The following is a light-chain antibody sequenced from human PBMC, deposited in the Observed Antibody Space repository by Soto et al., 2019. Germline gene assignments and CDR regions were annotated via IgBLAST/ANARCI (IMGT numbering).Light chain of an antibody. CDR1: QSVLYTCNNKNY. V-gene: IGKV4-1*01. Sequence: DMVMTQAPDSLAVSLGESATINCKSSQSVLYTCNNKNYLAWNQQKPGTHHKLLINWASTRESEVPDSLSGRGSGTEFTPAISSLQAEDVAIYFCQQYYRSPSLTFGGGTKVDIK. CDR2: WAS. J-gene: IGKJ4*01. CDR3: QQYYRSPSLT.